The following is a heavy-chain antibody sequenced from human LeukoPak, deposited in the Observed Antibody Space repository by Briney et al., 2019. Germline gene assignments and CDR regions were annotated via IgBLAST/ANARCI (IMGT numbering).Heavy chain of an antibody. J-gene: IGHJ4*02. CDR2: IYPGDSDT. V-gene: IGHV5-51*01. CDR1: GYRFTSYW. D-gene: IGHD2-2*02. Sequence: GGSLEISCQGSGYRFTSYWIGWVRQLPGKGREWMGIIYPGDSDTRYSPSFQGQVTISADKSISTAFLQWSSLKASDTAMYYCARHWVGGYRSSTSCYTGLDYWGQGTLVTVSS. CDR3: ARHWVGGYRSSTSCYTGLDY.